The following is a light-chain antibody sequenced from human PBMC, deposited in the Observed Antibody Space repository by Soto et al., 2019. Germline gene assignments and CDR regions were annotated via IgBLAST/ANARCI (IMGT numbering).Light chain of an antibody. J-gene: IGLJ1*01. V-gene: IGLV1-40*01. CDR2: GNS. Sequence: QLVLTQPPSVSGAPGQRVTMSCTGSSSNIGAGYDVHWYQQLPGTAPKLLLFGNSNRPSGVPDRFSGSKSGTSASLAITGLQAEDEADYYCQSYDTSLRAYVFGPGTQLTVL. CDR1: SSNIGAGYD. CDR3: QSYDTSLRAYV.